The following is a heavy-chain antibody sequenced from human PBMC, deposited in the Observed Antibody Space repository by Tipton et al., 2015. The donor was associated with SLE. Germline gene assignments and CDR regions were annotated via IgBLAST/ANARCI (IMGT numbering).Heavy chain of an antibody. V-gene: IGHV4-61*09. CDR1: GGSISSGSYY. Sequence: TLSLTCTVSGGSISSGSYYWSWIRQPAGKGLEWIGHIYTSGSTNYNPSLKSRVTISVDTSKNQFSLKLSSVTAADTAVYYCARVMWAAAAATWWFDPWGQETLVTVSS. CDR3: ARVMWAAAAATWWFDP. CDR2: IYTSGST. J-gene: IGHJ5*02. D-gene: IGHD6-13*01.